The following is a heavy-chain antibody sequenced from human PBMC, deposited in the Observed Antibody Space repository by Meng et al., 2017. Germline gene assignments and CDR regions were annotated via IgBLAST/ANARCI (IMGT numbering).Heavy chain of an antibody. CDR3: ARTRGDYYFNY. CDR1: GGSVTVGSHY. V-gene: IGHV4-61*01. Sequence: AHVQELGTGPESSSDTLSLTCSVSGGSVTVGSHYWSWIRQPPGKGLEWIGYIDYGGSTSYTPSLRSRVTISVDTSNNQFSLKLSSVTAADTAVFYCARTRGDYYFNYWGQGTLVTVSS. D-gene: IGHD3-16*01. J-gene: IGHJ4*02. CDR2: IDYGGST.